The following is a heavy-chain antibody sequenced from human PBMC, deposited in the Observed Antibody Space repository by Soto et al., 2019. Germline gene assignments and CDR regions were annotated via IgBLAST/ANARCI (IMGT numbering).Heavy chain of an antibody. D-gene: IGHD6-13*01. J-gene: IGHJ4*02. V-gene: IGHV4-59*01. Sequence: PSETLSLTCTVSGGSISSYYWSWIRQPPGKGLEWIGYIYYSGSTNYNPSLKSRVTISVDTSKNQFSLKLSSVTAADMAVYYCVRMGDYSSPYYDYWGQGTLVTVCS. CDR1: GGSISSYY. CDR2: IYYSGST. CDR3: VRMGDYSSPYYDY.